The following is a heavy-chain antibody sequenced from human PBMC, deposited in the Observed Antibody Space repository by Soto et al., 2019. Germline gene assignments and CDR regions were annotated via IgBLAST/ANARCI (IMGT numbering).Heavy chain of an antibody. V-gene: IGHV3-33*01. D-gene: IGHD3-22*01. J-gene: IGHJ4*02. CDR1: GFTFSSYG. CDR3: ARDLPPYYHDSSGYFSPPGY. CDR2: IWYDGSNK. Sequence: GGSLRLSCAASGFTFSSYGMHWVRQAPGKGLEWVAVIWYDGSNKYYADSVKGRFTISRDNSKNTLYLQMNSLRAEDTAVYYCARDLPPYYHDSSGYFSPPGYWGQGTLVTVSS.